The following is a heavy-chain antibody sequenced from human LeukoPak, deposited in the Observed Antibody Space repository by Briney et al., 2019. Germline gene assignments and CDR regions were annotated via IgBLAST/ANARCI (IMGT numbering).Heavy chain of an antibody. D-gene: IGHD6-13*01. CDR3: ARHSEYGTSWFDY. CDR1: GLTVSDNY. Sequence: GGSLRLSCAASGLTVSDNYMSWVRQAPGKGLEWVSVIYSGGSTYYADSVKGRFTISRDISKNTLNLQMNSLRVEDTAVYYCARHSEYGTSWFDYWGQGTLVTVSS. V-gene: IGHV3-53*01. J-gene: IGHJ4*02. CDR2: IYSGGST.